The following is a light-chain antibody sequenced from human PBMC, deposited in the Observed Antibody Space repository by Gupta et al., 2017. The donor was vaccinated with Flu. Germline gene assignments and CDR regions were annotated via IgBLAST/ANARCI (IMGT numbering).Light chain of an antibody. CDR1: SSNIGAGHD. Sequence: QSVLTPPPSVSGAPGQRVTISCTGNSSNIGAGHDVHWYQQLPGAAPKLLIFGDNGRPSGVPDRFSASKSATSASLAITGLQTEDEADYYCQSYDSSLSGYLLFGGGTKLTVL. CDR3: QSYDSSLSGYLL. V-gene: IGLV1-40*01. CDR2: GDN. J-gene: IGLJ3*02.